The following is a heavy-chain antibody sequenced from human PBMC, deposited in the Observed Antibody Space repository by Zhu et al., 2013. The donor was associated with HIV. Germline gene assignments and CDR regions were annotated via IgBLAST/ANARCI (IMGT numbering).Heavy chain of an antibody. CDR3: WGRRITIFGVVRYYYGMDV. CDR2: IIPIFGTA. CDR1: GGTFSSYA. V-gene: IGHV1-69*06. D-gene: IGHD3-3*01. Sequence: QVQLVQSGAEVKKPGSSVKVSCKASGGTFSSYAISWVRQAPGQGLEWMGGIIPIFGTANYAQKFQGRVTITADKSTSTAYMELSSLRSEDTAVYYCWGRRITIFGVVRYYYGMDVWGQGTTVTVSS. J-gene: IGHJ6*02.